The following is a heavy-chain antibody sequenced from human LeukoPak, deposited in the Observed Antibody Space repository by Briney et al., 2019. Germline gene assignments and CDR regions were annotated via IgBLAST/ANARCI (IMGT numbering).Heavy chain of an antibody. CDR2: ISYDGSNK. V-gene: IGHV3-30-3*01. D-gene: IGHD1-14*01. Sequence: GGSLRLSCAAFGFTFSSYAMHWVRQAPGMGLEWVAVISYDGSNKYYADSVKGRFTISRDNSKNTLYLQMNSLRAEDTAVYYCASVTDQPYWGQGTLVTVSS. CDR1: GFTFSSYA. CDR3: ASVTDQPY. J-gene: IGHJ4*02.